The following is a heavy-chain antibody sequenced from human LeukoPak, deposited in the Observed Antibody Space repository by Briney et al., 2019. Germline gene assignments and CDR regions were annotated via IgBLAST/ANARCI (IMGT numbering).Heavy chain of an antibody. CDR1: GFTFSSYG. D-gene: IGHD6-13*01. CDR3: ARGEQLALDY. CDR2: IWHDGSNK. Sequence: GGSLRLSCAASGFTFSSYGMHWVRQAPGKGLEWVTVIWHDGSNKYYADSAKGRFTISRDNSKNTLYLQMNSPRAEDTAVYYCARGEQLALDYWGQGTLVTVSS. J-gene: IGHJ4*02. V-gene: IGHV3-33*01.